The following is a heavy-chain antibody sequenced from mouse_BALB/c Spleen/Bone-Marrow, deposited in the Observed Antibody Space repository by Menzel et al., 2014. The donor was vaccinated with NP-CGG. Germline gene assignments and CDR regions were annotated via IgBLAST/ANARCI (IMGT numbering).Heavy chain of an antibody. J-gene: IGHJ1*01. Sequence: EVQQVESGGGLVQPGGSLRLSCETSGFTFTDYYMSWVRQPPGKALEWLGFIRNKAKGYTTDYSASVKGRFTISRDNSQSISYLQMNTLRAEDSATYYCARDENVGIYWYFDVWGAGTTVTVSS. CDR3: ARDENVGIYWYFDV. CDR1: GFTFTDYY. V-gene: IGHV7-3*02. CDR2: IRNKAKGYTT.